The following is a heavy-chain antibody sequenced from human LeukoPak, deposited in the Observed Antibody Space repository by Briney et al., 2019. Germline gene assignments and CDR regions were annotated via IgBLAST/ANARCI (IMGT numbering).Heavy chain of an antibody. D-gene: IGHD5-12*01. Sequence: SETLSLTCAVYGGSFSGYYWSWIRQPPGKGLEWIWEINHSGSTNYNPSLESRVTISVDTSKNRFSLKLSSVTAADTAVYYCARDRYSGYDGFGAFDIWGQGTMVTVSS. V-gene: IGHV4-34*01. CDR3: ARDRYSGYDGFGAFDI. J-gene: IGHJ3*02. CDR2: INHSGST. CDR1: GGSFSGYY.